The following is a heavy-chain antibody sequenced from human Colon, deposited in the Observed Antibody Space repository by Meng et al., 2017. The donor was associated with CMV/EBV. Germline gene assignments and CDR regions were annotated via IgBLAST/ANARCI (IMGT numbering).Heavy chain of an antibody. CDR1: GFTFGDYT. Sequence: GGSLRLSCSVSGFTFGDYTMNWVRQAPGKGLEWVGLIRSKAYGETVEYAASVKGRFTISRDDSESIAYLQMNSLKAEDTAVYYCVKDSSNWGNHFDHWGQGTLVTVSS. J-gene: IGHJ4*02. CDR3: VKDSSNWGNHFDH. CDR2: IRSKAYGETV. V-gene: IGHV3-49*04. D-gene: IGHD7-27*01.